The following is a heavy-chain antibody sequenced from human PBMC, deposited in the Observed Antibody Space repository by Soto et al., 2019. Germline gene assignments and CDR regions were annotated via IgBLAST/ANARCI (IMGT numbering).Heavy chain of an antibody. CDR2: IIPIFGTA. V-gene: IGHV1-69*13. Sequence: SVKVSCKASGGTFSSYAISWVRQAPGQGLEWMGGIIPIFGTAHYAQKFQGRVTITADESTSTAYMELSSLRSEDTAVYYCARTYYYDSSGYYYYFDYWGQGTLVTVSS. CDR3: ARTYYYDSSGYYYYFDY. J-gene: IGHJ4*02. CDR1: GGTFSSYA. D-gene: IGHD3-22*01.